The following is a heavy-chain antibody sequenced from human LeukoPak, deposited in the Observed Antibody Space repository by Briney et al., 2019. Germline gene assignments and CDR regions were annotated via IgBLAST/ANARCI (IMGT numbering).Heavy chain of an antibody. V-gene: IGHV5-51*01. D-gene: IGHD4-17*01. CDR2: IYPADSDS. Sequence: PGESLKISCKGSGYTFASYWIGWVRQVPGKGLECLGIIYPADSDSRYSPSFQGQVTISADKSTSTAYLQWSSLKASDTAMYYCARMGGDYYFDYGGQGTLVTVSS. CDR3: ARMGGDYYFDY. J-gene: IGHJ4*02. CDR1: GYTFASYW.